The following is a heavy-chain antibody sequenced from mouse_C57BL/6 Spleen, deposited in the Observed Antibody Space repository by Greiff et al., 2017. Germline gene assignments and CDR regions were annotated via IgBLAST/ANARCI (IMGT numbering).Heavy chain of an antibody. D-gene: IGHD1-1*01. V-gene: IGHV14-4*01. Sequence: EVKLVESGAELVRPGASVKLSCTASGFNIQDDYMHWVKQRPEQGLEWIGWIDPENGDTEYASKFQGKATITADTSSNTAYLQLSSLTSEDTAVYYCTRGNYYGSTLWYFDVWGTGTTVTVSS. CDR2: IDPENGDT. J-gene: IGHJ1*03. CDR1: GFNIQDDY. CDR3: TRGNYYGSTLWYFDV.